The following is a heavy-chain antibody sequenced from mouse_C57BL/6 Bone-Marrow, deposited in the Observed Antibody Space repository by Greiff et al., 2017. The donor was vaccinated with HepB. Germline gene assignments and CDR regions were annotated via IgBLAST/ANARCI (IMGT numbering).Heavy chain of an antibody. CDR2: IDPSDSYT. CDR3: ARLGPVMDY. Sequence: QVHVKQPGAELVMPGASVKLSCKASGYTFTSYWMHWVKQRPGQGLEWIGEIDPSDSYTNYNQKFKGKSTLTVDKSSSTAYMQLSSLTSEDSAVYYCARLGPVMDYWGQGTSVTVSS. J-gene: IGHJ4*01. CDR1: GYTFTSYW. D-gene: IGHD4-1*01. V-gene: IGHV1-69*01.